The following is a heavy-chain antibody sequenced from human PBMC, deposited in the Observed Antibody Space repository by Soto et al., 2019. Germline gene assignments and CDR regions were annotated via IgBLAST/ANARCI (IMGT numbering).Heavy chain of an antibody. D-gene: IGHD3-16*02. Sequence: PSETLSLTCTVPVASISSVGYYWGWFRQHQGKGLKWFGYIYYSGSTYYNPSLKSRVTISVDTSKNQFSLKLSSVTAADTAVYYCARETSQITSGGVIVNFGYAFDIWGQGTMVTVSS. CDR2: IYYSGST. CDR3: ARETSQITSGGVIVNFGYAFDI. V-gene: IGHV4-31*03. J-gene: IGHJ3*02. CDR1: VASISSVGYY.